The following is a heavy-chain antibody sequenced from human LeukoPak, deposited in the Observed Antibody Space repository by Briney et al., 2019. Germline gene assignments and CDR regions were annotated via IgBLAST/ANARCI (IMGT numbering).Heavy chain of an antibody. V-gene: IGHV4-59*01. CDR1: GGSISSYY. CDR2: IYYSGST. CDR3: ARDPGIQLWSPYYYYGMDV. D-gene: IGHD5-18*01. Sequence: SETLSVTCTVSGGSISSYYWSWIRQPPGKGLEWIGYIYYSGSTNYNPSLKSRVTISVDTSKNQFSLKLSSVTAADTAVYYCARDPGIQLWSPYYYYGMDVWGQGTTVTVSS. J-gene: IGHJ6*02.